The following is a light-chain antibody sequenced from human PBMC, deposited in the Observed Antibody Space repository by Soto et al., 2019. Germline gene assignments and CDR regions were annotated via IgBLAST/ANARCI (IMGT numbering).Light chain of an antibody. CDR2: AAS. Sequence: DIQMTQSPSTLSASVGDPVTITCRASESIDNWLAWYQQKPGKAPKLLIFAASTLVRGVPSRFSGRGSGTEFTLTISSLQPDDFATYYCQHYNSYSEAFGQGTKV. V-gene: IGKV1-5*01. J-gene: IGKJ1*01. CDR1: ESIDNW. CDR3: QHYNSYSEA.